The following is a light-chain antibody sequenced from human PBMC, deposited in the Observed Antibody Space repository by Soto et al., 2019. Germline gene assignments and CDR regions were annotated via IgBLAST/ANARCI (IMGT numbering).Light chain of an antibody. CDR1: QDISNF. V-gene: IGKV1-33*01. CDR2: LAS. Sequence: DIQMTQYPSSLSASVGDRLTITCQASQDISNFLNWYQQKPGRAPNLLIYLASTLEKGVPSRFSGSGSGTLFTLTISSLQPEDFATYYCQQFDNAPPKLTFGGGTKVDIK. J-gene: IGKJ4*01. CDR3: QQFDNAPPKLT.